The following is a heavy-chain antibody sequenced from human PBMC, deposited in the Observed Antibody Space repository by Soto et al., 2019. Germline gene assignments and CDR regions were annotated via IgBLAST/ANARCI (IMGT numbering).Heavy chain of an antibody. CDR3: VKDKVTTNPLLLWFGELFH. CDR1: GFTFSSYA. D-gene: IGHD3-10*01. V-gene: IGHV3-64D*08. CDR2: ISSNGGST. J-gene: IGHJ4*02. Sequence: RLSCSASGFTFSSYAMHWVRQAPGKGLEYVSAISSNGGSTYYADSVKGRFTISRDNSKNTLYLQMSSLRAEDTAVYYCVKDKVTTNPLLLWFGELFHWGQGTLVTVSS.